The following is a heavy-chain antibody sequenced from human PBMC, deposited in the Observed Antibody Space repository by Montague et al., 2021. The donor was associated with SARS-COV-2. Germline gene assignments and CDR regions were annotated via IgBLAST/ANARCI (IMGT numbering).Heavy chain of an antibody. CDR2: INSDGSST. CDR3: ARVYYDFWSGSTANWYYDMDV. CDR1: GFTFSSYW. D-gene: IGHD3-3*01. V-gene: IGHV3-74*01. J-gene: IGHJ6*02. Sequence: SLRLSCAASGFTFSSYWMHWVRQAPGKGLVWVSRINSDGSSTSYADSVKGRFTISRDNSKNTLYLQMNSLRAEDTAVYYCARVYYDFWSGSTANWYYDMDVWGQGTTVTVSS.